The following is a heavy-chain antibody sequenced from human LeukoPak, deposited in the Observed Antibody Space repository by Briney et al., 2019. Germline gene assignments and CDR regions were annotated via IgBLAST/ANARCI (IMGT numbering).Heavy chain of an antibody. V-gene: IGHV3-72*01. J-gene: IGHJ4*02. CDR2: SRDKGNSYTT. CDR3: ARGGFYRYSGTSGDY. CDR1: GFTFSDHY. D-gene: IGHD1-26*01. Sequence: GGSLRLSCAASGFTFSDHYIDWVRQAPGKGLEWVGRSRDKGNSYTTAYAASVRGRFTISRDDSKNSLYLQMNSLRAEDTAVYYCARGGFYRYSGTSGDYWGQGSQVTVSS.